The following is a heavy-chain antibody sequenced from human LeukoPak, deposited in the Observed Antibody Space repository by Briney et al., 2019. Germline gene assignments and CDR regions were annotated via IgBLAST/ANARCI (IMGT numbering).Heavy chain of an antibody. V-gene: IGHV3-23*01. J-gene: IGHJ4*02. CDR1: GFTFSNYA. D-gene: IGHD7-27*01. CDR3: ATHQATGAHSKFDY. Sequence: GGSLRLSCAASGFTFSNYAMTWVRQAPGKGLEWVSSIFAGGTNTQYADSVRGRFTISRDNSKNTLYLQMNSLRAEDTALYHCATHQATGAHSKFDYWGQGTLVTVSS. CDR2: IFAGGTNT.